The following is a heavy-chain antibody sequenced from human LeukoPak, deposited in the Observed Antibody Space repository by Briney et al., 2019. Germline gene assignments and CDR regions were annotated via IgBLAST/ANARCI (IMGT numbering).Heavy chain of an antibody. D-gene: IGHD3-9*01. J-gene: IGHJ6*03. CDR1: GDSFSGSY. Sequence: NPSETLSLTCAVHGDSFSGSYWKWLRQPPGERRVWSGEIIPSGSTNYNPSLKSRLAISLDQSKNQFSLSLTSVTAADTAVYYCARGTLRFDWTNPDVRAFYHYYYMDVWGKGATVTVSS. CDR3: ARGTLRFDWTNPDVRAFYHYYYMDV. CDR2: IIPSGST. V-gene: IGHV4-34*12.